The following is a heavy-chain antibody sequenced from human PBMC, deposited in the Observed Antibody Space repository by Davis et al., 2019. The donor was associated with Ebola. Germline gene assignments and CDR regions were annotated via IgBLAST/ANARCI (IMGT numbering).Heavy chain of an antibody. J-gene: IGHJ4*02. CDR1: GFTFSNYD. CDR2: IKEDGRVK. D-gene: IGHD6-19*01. V-gene: IGHV3-7*03. Sequence: PGGSLRLSCAASGFTFSNYDMGWVRQVPGKGLEWVAHIKEDGRVKDYVDSVKGRFTISRDNAKKSVYLQMNSLRVEDTAVYYCVRDGWGSLFDYWGQGTLVTVSS. CDR3: VRDGWGSLFDY.